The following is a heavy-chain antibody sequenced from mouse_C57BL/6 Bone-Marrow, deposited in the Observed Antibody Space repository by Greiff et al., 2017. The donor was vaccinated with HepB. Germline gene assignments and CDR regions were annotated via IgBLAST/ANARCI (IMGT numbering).Heavy chain of an antibody. CDR3: ARSRISYDCYYGYDAMDY. D-gene: IGHD2-3*01. CDR1: GYTFTDYY. V-gene: IGHV1-26*01. CDR2: INPNNGGT. Sequence: VQLQQSGPELVKPGASVKISCKASGYTFTDYYMNWVKQSHGKSLEWIGDINPNNGGTSYNQKFKGKATLTVDKSSSTAYVELRSLTSEDSAVYYCARSRISYDCYYGYDAMDYWGQGTSVTVSS. J-gene: IGHJ4*01.